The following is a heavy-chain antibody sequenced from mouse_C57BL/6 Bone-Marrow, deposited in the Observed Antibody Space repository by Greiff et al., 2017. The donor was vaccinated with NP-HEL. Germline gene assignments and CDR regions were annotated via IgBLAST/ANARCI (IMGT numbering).Heavy chain of an antibody. D-gene: IGHD1-1*01. CDR2: INPNNGGT. V-gene: IGHV1-22*01. J-gene: IGHJ1*03. Sequence: VQLQQSGPELVKPGASVKMSCKASGYTFTDYNMHWVKQSHGKSLAWIGYINPNNGGTSYNQKFKGKATLTVNKSSSTAYMELRSLTSEDSAVDYCAKGSYYYGMGYFDVWGTGTTVTVSS. CDR3: AKGSYYYGMGYFDV. CDR1: GYTFTDYN.